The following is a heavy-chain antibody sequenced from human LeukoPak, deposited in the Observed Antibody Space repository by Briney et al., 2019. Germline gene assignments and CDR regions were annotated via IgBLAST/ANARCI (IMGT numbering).Heavy chain of an antibody. D-gene: IGHD3-22*01. Sequence: GGSLRLSCAASGFTFSDYYMSWIRQAPGKGLEWVSYISSSGTTIYYADSVKGRFTISRDNAKNSLYLQMNSLRAEDTAVYYCARDQPLDYYDSSGYYSNWGQGTLVTVSS. CDR1: GFTFSDYY. J-gene: IGHJ4*02. CDR2: ISSSGTTI. V-gene: IGHV3-11*04. CDR3: ARDQPLDYYDSSGYYSN.